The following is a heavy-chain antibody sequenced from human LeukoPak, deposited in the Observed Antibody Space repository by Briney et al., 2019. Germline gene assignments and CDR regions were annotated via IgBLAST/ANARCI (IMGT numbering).Heavy chain of an antibody. V-gene: IGHV1-69*01. D-gene: IGHD2-15*01. CDR3: ARLGTPPSYWYFDL. J-gene: IGHJ2*01. CDR1: GGTFSSYA. Sequence: ASVKVSCKASGGTFSSYAISWVRQAPGQGLEWMGGIIPIFGTANYAQKFQGRVTIIADESTSTAYMELSSLRSEDTAVYYCARLGTPPSYWYFDLWGRGTLVTVSS. CDR2: IIPIFGTA.